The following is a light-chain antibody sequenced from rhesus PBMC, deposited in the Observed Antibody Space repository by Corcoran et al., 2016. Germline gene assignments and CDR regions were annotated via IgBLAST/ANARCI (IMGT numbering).Light chain of an antibody. V-gene: IGLV1-85*01. CDR1: RSNIGGFY. Sequence: QSVLTQPPSVSGAPGQRVTISCTGSRSNIGGFYVQWYQQLPGTAPTLLIYENNKRPSGVSDRFSGSQSGTSASLTLTGLQSEDEADYYCQSYDSSLRAHVFGSCTKLTVL. CDR3: QSYDSSLRAHV. J-gene: IGLJ6*01. CDR2: ENN.